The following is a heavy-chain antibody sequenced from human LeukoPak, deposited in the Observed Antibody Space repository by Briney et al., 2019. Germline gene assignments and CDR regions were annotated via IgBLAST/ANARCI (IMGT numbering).Heavy chain of an antibody. CDR2: ISYDGSNK. Sequence: GRSLRLSCAASGFTFSSYGMHWVRQAPGKGLEWVAVISYDGSNKYYADSVKGRFTISRDNSKNTLYLQMNSLRAEDTAVYYCAREDEGFDYWGQGTLVTVSS. V-gene: IGHV3-30*03. J-gene: IGHJ4*02. CDR3: AREDEGFDY. CDR1: GFTFSSYG.